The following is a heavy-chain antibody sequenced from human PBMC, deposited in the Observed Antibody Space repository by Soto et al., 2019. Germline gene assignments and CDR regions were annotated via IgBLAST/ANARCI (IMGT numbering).Heavy chain of an antibody. CDR1: GFTFSSYW. V-gene: IGHV3-7*03. D-gene: IGHD6-19*01. Sequence: EVQLVESGGGLVQPGGSLRLSCAASGFTFSSYWMSWVRQALGKGLEWVANIKQDGSEKYYVDSVKGRCTISRDNAKNSLYLQMNSLRAEDTAVYYCARASGRRDGCNFGYWGKGPLVSVSS. CDR2: IKQDGSEK. CDR3: ARASGRRDGCNFGY. J-gene: IGHJ4*02.